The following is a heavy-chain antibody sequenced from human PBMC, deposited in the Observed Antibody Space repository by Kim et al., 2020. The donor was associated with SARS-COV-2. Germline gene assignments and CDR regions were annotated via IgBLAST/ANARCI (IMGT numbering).Heavy chain of an antibody. CDR2: ISWNSGSI. J-gene: IGHJ4*02. Sequence: GGSLRLSCAASGFTFGDYAMHWVRQAPGKGLEWVSGISWNSGSIGYADSVKGRFTISRDNAKNSLYLQMNSLRAEDTALYYCAKGFGNRWLVQGAFDYWGQGTLVTVSS. D-gene: IGHD6-19*01. CDR3: AKGFGNRWLVQGAFDY. CDR1: GFTFGDYA. V-gene: IGHV3-9*01.